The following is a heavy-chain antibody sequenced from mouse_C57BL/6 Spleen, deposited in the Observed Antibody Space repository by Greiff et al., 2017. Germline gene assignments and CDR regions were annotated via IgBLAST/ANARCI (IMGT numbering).Heavy chain of an antibody. CDR3: ARSLPQRYFDV. Sequence: QVQLQQSGAELARPGASVKMSCKASGYTFTSYTMHWVKQRPGQGLEWIGYINPSSGYTKYNQKFKDKATLTADKSSSTAYMQLSSLTSEDSAVYYCARSLPQRYFDVWGTGTTVTVSS. D-gene: IGHD2-1*01. V-gene: IGHV1-4*01. CDR2: INPSSGYT. J-gene: IGHJ1*03. CDR1: GYTFTSYT.